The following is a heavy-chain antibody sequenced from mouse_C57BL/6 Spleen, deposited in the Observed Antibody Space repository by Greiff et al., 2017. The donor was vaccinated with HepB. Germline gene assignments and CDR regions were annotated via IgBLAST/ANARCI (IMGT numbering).Heavy chain of an antibody. J-gene: IGHJ2*01. CDR2: IYPRSGNT. CDR3: ARSTNWDYFDY. D-gene: IGHD4-1*01. CDR1: GSTFTSYG. Sequence: QVQLQRSGAELARPGASVRLSCKASGSTFTSYGISGVNQRTGQGLEWIGEIYPRSGNTYYNEKFKGKATLTADKSSSTAYMELRSLTSEDSAVYFCARSTNWDYFDYWGQGTTLTVSS. V-gene: IGHV1-81*01.